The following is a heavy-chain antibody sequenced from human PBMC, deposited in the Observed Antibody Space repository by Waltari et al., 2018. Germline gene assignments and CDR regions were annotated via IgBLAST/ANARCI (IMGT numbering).Heavy chain of an antibody. CDR2: IYQRGST. CDR3: ARLGIPAANDY. V-gene: IGHV4-38-2*01. D-gene: IGHD2-2*01. J-gene: IGHJ4*02. CDR1: GYSISSGYY. Sequence: QVQLQESGPGLVKPSETLSLTCAVSGYSISSGYYWGWIRQPPGKGLEWIGSIYQRGSTYDNPSLKSRVTISVDTSKIQFSLKLSSVTAADTAGYYCARLGIPAANDYWGQGTLVTVSS.